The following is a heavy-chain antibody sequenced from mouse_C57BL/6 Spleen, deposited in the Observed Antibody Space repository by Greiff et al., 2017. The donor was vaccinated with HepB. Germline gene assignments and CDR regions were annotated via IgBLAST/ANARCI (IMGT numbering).Heavy chain of an antibody. CDR2: IHPNSGST. V-gene: IGHV1-64*01. Sequence: QVQLQQPGAELVKPGASVKLSCKASGYTFTSYWMHWVKQRPGQGLEWIGMIHPNSGSTNYNEKFKSKATLTVDKSSSTAYMQLSSLTSEDSAVYYCARSRGLGRGDYFDYWGQGTTLTVSS. CDR1: GYTFTSYW. J-gene: IGHJ2*01. D-gene: IGHD4-1*01. CDR3: ARSRGLGRGDYFDY.